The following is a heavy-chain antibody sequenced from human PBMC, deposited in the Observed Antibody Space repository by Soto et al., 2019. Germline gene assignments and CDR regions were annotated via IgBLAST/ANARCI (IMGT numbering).Heavy chain of an antibody. Sequence: GESLKISCTGFGYTFTTFWISWVRQMPGKGLEWMGRIDPRDSYVNYSPSFQGHVTISLDTSTDTAYMELSSLRSEDTAVYYCAARHFWSRPWTDRRLDYWGQGTLVTVSS. CDR1: GYTFTTFW. J-gene: IGHJ4*02. V-gene: IGHV5-10-1*01. CDR2: IDPRDSYV. CDR3: AARHFWSRPWTDRRLDY. D-gene: IGHD3-3*02.